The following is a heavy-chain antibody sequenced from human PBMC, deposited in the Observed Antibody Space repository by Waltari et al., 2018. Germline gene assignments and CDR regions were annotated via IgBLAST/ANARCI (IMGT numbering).Heavy chain of an antibody. J-gene: IGHJ4*02. V-gene: IGHV3-30*18. CDR3: AKEGVVINGYYFDY. D-gene: IGHD2-21*01. CDR1: GFCFSNVP. Sequence: QVLLVESGGGVVQPGTSLRLSCAASGFCFSNVPRHWVRQAPGKGLESVAVISYDGRDLYYADSVKGRATISRDNSKNTLYLQMNSLRPEDTAVYYCAKEGVVINGYYFDYWGQGTLVTVSS. CDR2: ISYDGRDL.